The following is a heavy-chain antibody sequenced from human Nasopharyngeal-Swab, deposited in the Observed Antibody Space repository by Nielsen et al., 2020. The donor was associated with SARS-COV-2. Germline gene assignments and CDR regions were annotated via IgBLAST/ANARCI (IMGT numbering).Heavy chain of an antibody. CDR2: ISTKTGAP. CDR3: ARENQEYANIRIDY. J-gene: IGHJ4*02. CDR1: GYTFTSNV. Sequence: ASVKVSCKASGYTFTSNVLNWVRQAPGQGPEYIGWISTKTGAPTYAQAFTGRFVISLDTSVSTTYLQISSLKADDTAVYYCARENQEYANIRIDYWGQGTLVTVSS. D-gene: IGHD2-2*01. V-gene: IGHV7-4-1*02.